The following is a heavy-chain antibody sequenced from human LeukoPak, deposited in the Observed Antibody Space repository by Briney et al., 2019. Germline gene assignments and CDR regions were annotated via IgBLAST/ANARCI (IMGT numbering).Heavy chain of an antibody. CDR3: ARDSRGGSYYFKGIDY. V-gene: IGHV1-18*01. Sequence: ASVKVSCKASGYTFTSYDISWVRQAPGQGLEWMGWISAYNGNTNYAQNLQGRVIMTTDTSTSTAYMELRSLRSDDTAVYYCARDSRGGSYYFKGIDYWGQGTLVTVSS. D-gene: IGHD1-26*01. J-gene: IGHJ4*02. CDR2: ISAYNGNT. CDR1: GYTFTSYD.